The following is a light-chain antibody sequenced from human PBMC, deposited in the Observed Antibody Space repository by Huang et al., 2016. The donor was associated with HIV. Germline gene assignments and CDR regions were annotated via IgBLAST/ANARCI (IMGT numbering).Light chain of an antibody. CDR3: QQGYSALIT. CDR1: QNINTY. CDR2: SAS. J-gene: IGKJ5*01. Sequence: DILLTQSPSSLSASVGDRFTITCRASQNINTYLNWYQQKPGKAPNLLMHSASTLQTGVPSRFSGSGSGTDFTLTVNSLQPEDSATYYCQQGYSALITFGQGTRL. V-gene: IGKV1-39*01.